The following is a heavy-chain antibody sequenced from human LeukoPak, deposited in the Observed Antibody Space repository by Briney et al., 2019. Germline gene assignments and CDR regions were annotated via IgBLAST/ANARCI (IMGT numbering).Heavy chain of an antibody. CDR1: GFTFSSYG. CDR2: ISGSGGST. D-gene: IGHD3-10*01. V-gene: IGHV3-23*01. CDR3: AKARGLWFGDTGGYY. J-gene: IGHJ4*02. Sequence: GGSLRLSCAASGFTFSSYGMSWVRQAPGKGLEWVSAISGSGGSTYYADSVKGRFTISRDNSKNTLYLQMNSLRAEDTAVYYCAKARGLWFGDTGGYYWGQGTLVTVSS.